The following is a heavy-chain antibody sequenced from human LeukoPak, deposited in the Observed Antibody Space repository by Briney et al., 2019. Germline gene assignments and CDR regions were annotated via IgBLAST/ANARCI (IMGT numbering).Heavy chain of an antibody. CDR1: RGSISNADYY. CDR3: ARSYYYVFDY. J-gene: IGHJ4*02. Sequence: SETLSLTCTVSRGSISNADYYWSWIRQHPGKGLEWIGYIYYSGSTYYNPSLKSRVTISVDTSKNQFSLKLSSVTAADTAVYYCARSYYYVFDYWGQGPLVTVSS. D-gene: IGHD3-10*02. V-gene: IGHV4-31*03. CDR2: IYYSGST.